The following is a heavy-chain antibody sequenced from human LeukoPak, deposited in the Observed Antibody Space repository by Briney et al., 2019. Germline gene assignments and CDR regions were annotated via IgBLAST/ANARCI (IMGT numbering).Heavy chain of an antibody. CDR1: GYTLINHD. V-gene: IGHV1-8*03. CDR2: MNSNSGNT. D-gene: IGHD6-25*01. J-gene: IGHJ3*02. CDR3: ARDKRRSDAFDI. Sequence: VKVSCKGYGYTLINHDIDWVRQAAGQGLEWMGWMNSNSGNTGYAQKFQGRVTFTRDTSIRTAYMELYSLTSDDTAVYYCARDKRRSDAFDIWGQGTMVTVSS.